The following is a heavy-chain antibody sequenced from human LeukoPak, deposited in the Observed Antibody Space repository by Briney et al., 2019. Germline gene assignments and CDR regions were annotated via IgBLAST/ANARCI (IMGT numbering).Heavy chain of an antibody. D-gene: IGHD5-12*01. V-gene: IGHV1-3*01. CDR3: ASGYIVVGSRGGYDYLHYYGMDV. CDR2: INAGNGNT. J-gene: IGHJ6*02. CDR1: GYTFTIYA. Sequence: GASVKVSCKASGYTFTIYAMHWVRQAPGQRLEWMGWINAGNGNTKYSQKFQGRVTITRDTSTSTAYMELRSLRSDDTAVYYCASGYIVVGSRGGYDYLHYYGMDVWGQGTTVTVSS.